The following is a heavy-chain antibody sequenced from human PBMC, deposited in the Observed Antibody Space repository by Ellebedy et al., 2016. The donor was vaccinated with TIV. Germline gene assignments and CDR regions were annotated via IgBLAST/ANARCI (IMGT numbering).Heavy chain of an antibody. D-gene: IGHD3-22*01. CDR1: GFTFSGYW. V-gene: IGHV3-74*01. CDR3: ARGATDESSGADY. J-gene: IGHJ4*02. CDR2: IDSDGSRT. Sequence: GESLKISCAASGFTFSGYWMHWVRQAPGKGLEWVSRIDSDGSRTSYADTVRGRFTIPRDNAKNTLYLQMNSLRAEDTAVYYCARGATDESSGADYWGQGTLVTVSS.